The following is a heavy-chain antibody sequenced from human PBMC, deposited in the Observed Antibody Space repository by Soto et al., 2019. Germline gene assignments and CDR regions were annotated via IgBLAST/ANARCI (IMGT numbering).Heavy chain of an antibody. J-gene: IGHJ3*02. CDR3: ATARYDYVWGSYRSDAFDI. CDR1: GYTLTELS. Sequence: ASVKVSCKVSGYTLTELSMHWVRQAPGKGLEWMGGFDPEDGETIYAQKFQGRVTMTEDTSTDTAYMELSSLRSEDTAVYYCATARYDYVWGSYRSDAFDIWGQGTMVTVS. V-gene: IGHV1-24*01. D-gene: IGHD3-16*02. CDR2: FDPEDGET.